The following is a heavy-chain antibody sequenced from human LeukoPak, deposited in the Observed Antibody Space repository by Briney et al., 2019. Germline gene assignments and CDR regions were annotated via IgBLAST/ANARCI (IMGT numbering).Heavy chain of an antibody. J-gene: IGHJ4*02. CDR1: GYTFTGYY. CDR3: AGVMGSGSTPDY. D-gene: IGHD3-10*01. V-gene: IGHV1-2*02. Sequence: PLASVKVSCKASGYTFTGYYMHWVRQAPGQGLEWMGWINPNSGGTNYAQKFQGRVTMTRDTSISTAYMELSRLRSDDTAVYYCAGVMGSGSTPDYWGQGTLVTVSS. CDR2: INPNSGGT.